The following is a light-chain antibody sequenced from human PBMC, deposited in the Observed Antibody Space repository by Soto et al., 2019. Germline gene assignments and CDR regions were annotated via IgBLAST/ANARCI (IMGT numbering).Light chain of an antibody. J-gene: IGKJ4*01. CDR3: QHYDHLPPLS. CDR2: DAS. CDR1: QDIRNY. V-gene: IGKV1-33*01. Sequence: DLRLTQSPSSLSASVGDRVTITCQASQDIRNYLNWYQQKPGRAPNLLIYDASNLKTGVPSRFSGSGSGTDFTLTISSLQPEDIATYYCQHYDHLPPLSFGEGTKVEIK.